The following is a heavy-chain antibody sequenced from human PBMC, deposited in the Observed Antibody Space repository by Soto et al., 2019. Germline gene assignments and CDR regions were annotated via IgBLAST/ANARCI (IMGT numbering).Heavy chain of an antibody. D-gene: IGHD2-15*01. V-gene: IGHV4-61*01. CDR2: IYYSGST. CDR1: GGSVSSGSYY. Sequence: SETLSLTCTVSGGSVSSGSYYWSWIRQPPGKGLEWIGYIYYSGSTNYNPSLKSPVTISVDTSKNQFSLKLSSVTAADTAVYYCARDRALLPSKYYYYGMDVWGQGTTVTVSS. J-gene: IGHJ6*02. CDR3: ARDRALLPSKYYYYGMDV.